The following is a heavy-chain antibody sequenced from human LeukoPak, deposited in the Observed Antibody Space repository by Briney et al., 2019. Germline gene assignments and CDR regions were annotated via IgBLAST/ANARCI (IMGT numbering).Heavy chain of an antibody. CDR2: IIPIFGIA. J-gene: IGHJ4*02. Sequence: SVKVSCKASGGTFTSYAISWVRQAPGHGLEWMGRIIPIFGIANYAQKFQGRVTITADKSTSTAYMELSSLRSEDTAVYYCARDTRITMIVVVTGELDYWGQGTLVTVSS. CDR3: ARDTRITMIVVVTGELDY. CDR1: GGTFTSYA. V-gene: IGHV1-69*04. D-gene: IGHD3-22*01.